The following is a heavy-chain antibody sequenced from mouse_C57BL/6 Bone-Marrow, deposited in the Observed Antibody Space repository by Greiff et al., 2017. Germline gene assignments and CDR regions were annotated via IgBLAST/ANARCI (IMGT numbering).Heavy chain of an antibody. CDR3: ASPFYGSNLDY. Sequence: QVQLQQPGAELVMPGASVKLSCKASGYTFTSYWMHWVKQRPGQGLEWIGEIDPSDSYTNYNQKFKGKSTLTVDKSSSTAYMQLSSLTSEDSAVYDCASPFYGSNLDYWGQGTTLTVSS. CDR1: GYTFTSYW. V-gene: IGHV1-69*01. CDR2: IDPSDSYT. D-gene: IGHD1-1*01. J-gene: IGHJ2*01.